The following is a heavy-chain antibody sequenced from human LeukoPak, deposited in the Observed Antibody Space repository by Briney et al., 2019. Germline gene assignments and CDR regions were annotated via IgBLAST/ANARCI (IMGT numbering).Heavy chain of an antibody. CDR2: INPSGGST. CDR1: GYTFTSYY. V-gene: IGHV1-46*01. CDR3: ATQEYYDFWSGYSFDY. Sequence: ASVKASCKASGYTFTSYYMHWVRQAPGQGLEWMGIINPSGGSTSYAQKFQGRVTMTRDMSTSTVYMELSSLRSEDTAVYYCATQEYYDFWSGYSFDYWGQGTLVTVSS. D-gene: IGHD3-3*01. J-gene: IGHJ4*02.